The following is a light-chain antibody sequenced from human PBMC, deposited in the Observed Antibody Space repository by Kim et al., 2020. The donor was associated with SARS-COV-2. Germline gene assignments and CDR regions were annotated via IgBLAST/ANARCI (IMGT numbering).Light chain of an antibody. CDR1: QSISTY. Sequence: SLSPGERAALSCRASQSISTYLAWYQQKPGQPPRLLIFDASDRATGIPTRFSGSGSGTDFTLSISGLEPEDFAVYYCQQRSNVPYTFGQGTKLEI. CDR3: QQRSNVPYT. CDR2: DAS. V-gene: IGKV3-11*01. J-gene: IGKJ2*01.